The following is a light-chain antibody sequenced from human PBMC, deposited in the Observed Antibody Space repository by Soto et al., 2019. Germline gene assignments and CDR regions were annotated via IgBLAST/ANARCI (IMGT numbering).Light chain of an antibody. J-gene: IGKJ1*01. Sequence: DIQMTQSPSSLSASVGDRVTIACRTSQSLTNYLNWYQQKEGKAPKPLIYSASNLQSGVPSRFSGSGSGTDFTLTITSLQTEDFANYYCQQSYVTPWTFGQGTKVDMK. V-gene: IGKV1-39*01. CDR3: QQSYVTPWT. CDR2: SAS. CDR1: QSLTNY.